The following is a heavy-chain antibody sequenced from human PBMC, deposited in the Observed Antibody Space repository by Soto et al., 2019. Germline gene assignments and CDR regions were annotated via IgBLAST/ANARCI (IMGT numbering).Heavy chain of an antibody. CDR1: GFTFSTYS. J-gene: IGHJ6*04. CDR2: ISGSDTTI. Sequence: GSLRLSCVASGFTFSTYSMNWVRQAPGMGLEWVSYISGSDTTIYYADSVKGRFTISRDNAKNSLYLQMNSLRDEDTAVYYCARDRGTLTNYVGYDYGMDVWGEGPTVTVSS. D-gene: IGHD2-8*01. V-gene: IGHV3-48*02. CDR3: ARDRGTLTNYVGYDYGMDV.